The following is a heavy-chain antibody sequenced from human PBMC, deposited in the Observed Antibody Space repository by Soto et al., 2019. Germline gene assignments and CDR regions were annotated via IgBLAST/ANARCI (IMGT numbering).Heavy chain of an antibody. D-gene: IGHD2-2*01. Sequence: SVKVSCKASGGTFSSYAISWVRQAPGQGLEWMGGIIPIFGTANYAQKFQGRVTITADESTSTAYMELSSLRSEDTAVYYCASYCSSTSCYAGGWFDPWGQGTLVTVSS. CDR2: IIPIFGTA. CDR1: GGTFSSYA. V-gene: IGHV1-69*13. CDR3: ASYCSSTSCYAGGWFDP. J-gene: IGHJ5*02.